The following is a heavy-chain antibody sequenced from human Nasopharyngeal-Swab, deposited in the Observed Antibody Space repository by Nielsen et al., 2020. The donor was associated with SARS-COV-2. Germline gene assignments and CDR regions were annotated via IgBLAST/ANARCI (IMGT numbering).Heavy chain of an antibody. CDR3: ARDPEGDTDFDY. J-gene: IGHJ4*02. CDR2: IGVYKGET. CDR1: GYTFTSYG. D-gene: IGHD1-14*01. Sequence: ASVKVSCKASGYTFTSYGISWVRQAPGQGLEWIGWIGVYKGETNYAQKFRDRITMTTDRSTRTAYMELRTLRSDDTAVYYCARDPEGDTDFDYWGQGTLVTVSS. V-gene: IGHV1-18*04.